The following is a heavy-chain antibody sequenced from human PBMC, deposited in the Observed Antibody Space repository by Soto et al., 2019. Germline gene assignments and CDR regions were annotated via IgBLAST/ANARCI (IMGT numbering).Heavy chain of an antibody. CDR1: AHDFYSYC. D-gene: IGHD5-12*01. CDR2: LYPGDSDT. J-gene: IGHJ4*02. CDR3: ARREKWHDFEY. V-gene: IGHV5-51*01. Sequence: PGQYLKISCXASAHDFYSYCIAWVRQMPGKGLEWMGMLYPGDSDTKYSPSFQGRVTFSADRSTSTAYLHWGSLTASDTAMYFCARREKWHDFEYWGQGSLVTVAS.